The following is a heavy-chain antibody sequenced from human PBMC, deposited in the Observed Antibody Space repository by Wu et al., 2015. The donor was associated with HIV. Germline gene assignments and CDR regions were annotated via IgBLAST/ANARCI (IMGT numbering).Heavy chain of an antibody. CDR2: MNPNSGNT. CDR3: ARGREKNPSGDSWSLRFDS. J-gene: IGHJ4*02. CDR1: GYSFTNYD. Sequence: QVQLVQSGAEVKKPGASVKVSCKASGYSFTNYDINWVRQATGQGLEWMGWMNPNSGNTGYAQKFQGRVTMTRNTFISTAYMELSSLRFEDTAIYYCARGREKNPSGDSWSLRFDSWGQGTLVTLSS. D-gene: IGHD6-13*01. V-gene: IGHV1-8*01.